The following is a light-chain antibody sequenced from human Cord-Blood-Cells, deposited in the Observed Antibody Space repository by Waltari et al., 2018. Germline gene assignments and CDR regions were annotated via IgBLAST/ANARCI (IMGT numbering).Light chain of an antibody. J-gene: IGLJ1*01. Sequence: SYVLTQPPSVSVAPGKTARITCGGNNLGSKSMHWYQQKPGQAPVLVIYYDSDRPSGIPERFSGSNSGNTATLTISRVEAGDEADYYCQVWDSSSDHYVFGTGTKVTVL. CDR1: NLGSKS. V-gene: IGLV3-21*04. CDR2: YDS. CDR3: QVWDSSSDHYV.